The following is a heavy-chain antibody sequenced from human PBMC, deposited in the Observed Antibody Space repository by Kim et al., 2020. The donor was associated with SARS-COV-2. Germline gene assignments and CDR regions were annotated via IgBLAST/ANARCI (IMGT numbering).Heavy chain of an antibody. CDR1: GGSFSGYY. CDR2: INHSGST. V-gene: IGHV4-34*01. Sequence: SETLSLTCAVYGGSFSGYYWSWIRQPPGKGLEWIGEINHSGSTNYNPSLKSRVTISVDTSKNQISLKLSSVTAADTAVYYCAVLWFGNWFDPWGQGTLVAVSS. D-gene: IGHD3-10*01. CDR3: AVLWFGNWFDP. J-gene: IGHJ5*02.